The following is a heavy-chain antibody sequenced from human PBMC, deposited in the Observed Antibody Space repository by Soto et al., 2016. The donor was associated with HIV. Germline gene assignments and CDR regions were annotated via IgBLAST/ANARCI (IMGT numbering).Heavy chain of an antibody. CDR3: ARDSGHSGCHDF. CDR1: GFTFSHHP. CDR2: ITKNSDTM. V-gene: IGHV3-48*04. Sequence: EVQLVESGGALVQPGGSLRLSCAASGFTFSHHPMDWVRQVPGKGLEWIAYITKNSDTMYYAGSVKGRFTISRDNAKNSLYLEMNSLRAEDTAVYYCARDSGHSGCHDFWGQGTLGHRSPQ. J-gene: IGHJ4*02. D-gene: IGHD3-22*01.